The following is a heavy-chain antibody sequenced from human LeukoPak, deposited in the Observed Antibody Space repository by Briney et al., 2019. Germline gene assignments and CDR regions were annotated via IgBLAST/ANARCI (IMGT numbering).Heavy chain of an antibody. D-gene: IGHD3-10*01. J-gene: IGHJ6*02. Sequence: SETLSLTCAVYGGSFSGYYWSWIRQPPGKGLEWIGEINHSGSTSYNPSLKSRVTISVDTSKNQFSLKLSSVTAADTAVYYCARRDYYGSGSYYRSYYYYGMDVWGQGTTVTVSS. CDR3: ARRDYYGSGSYYRSYYYYGMDV. CDR1: GGSFSGYY. CDR2: INHSGST. V-gene: IGHV4-34*01.